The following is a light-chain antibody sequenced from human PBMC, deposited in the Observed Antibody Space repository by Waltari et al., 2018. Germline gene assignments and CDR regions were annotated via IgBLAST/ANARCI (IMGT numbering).Light chain of an antibody. J-gene: IGKJ4*01. CDR3: QQYYSTPFT. Sequence: EIVMTQSPATLSVSPGERATLSCRASQSVSSNLAWYQQKPGQAPRLLIYGASTRATGIPAGLSGSGSGTEFTLTISSLQSEDVAVYYCQQYYSTPFTFGGGTKVEIK. CDR1: QSVSSN. CDR2: GAS. V-gene: IGKV3-15*01.